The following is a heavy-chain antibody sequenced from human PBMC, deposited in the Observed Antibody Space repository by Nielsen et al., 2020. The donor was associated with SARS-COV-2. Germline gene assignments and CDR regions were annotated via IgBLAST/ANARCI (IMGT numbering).Heavy chain of an antibody. CDR3: ARSPGVVGALDY. CDR2: INAGNGNT. D-gene: IGHD1-26*01. V-gene: IGHV1-3*01. Sequence: VKVSCKASGYTFTSYAMHWVRQAPGQRLEWMGWINAGNGNTKYSQKFQGRVTITRDTSASTAYMELSSLGSEDTAVYYCARSPGVVGALDYWGQGTLVTVSS. CDR1: GYTFTSYA. J-gene: IGHJ4*02.